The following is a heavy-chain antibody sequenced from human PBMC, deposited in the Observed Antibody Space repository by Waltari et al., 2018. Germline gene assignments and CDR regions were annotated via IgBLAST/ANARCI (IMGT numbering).Heavy chain of an antibody. Sequence: QVQLVQSGAEVKKPGASVKVSCKASGYTFTGYSMHWGRQAPGHGLEWMGRDNLTSGGTNDAQKFQGRVTMTRDTSISTAYMALSRLRSDDTAVYYCARVAPVTSNWFDPWGQGTLVIVSS. D-gene: IGHD4-17*01. CDR3: ARVAPVTSNWFDP. J-gene: IGHJ5*02. V-gene: IGHV1-2*06. CDR1: GYTFTGYS. CDR2: DNLTSGGT.